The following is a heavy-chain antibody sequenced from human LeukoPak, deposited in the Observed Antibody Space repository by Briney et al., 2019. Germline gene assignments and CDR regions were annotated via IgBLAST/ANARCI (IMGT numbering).Heavy chain of an antibody. V-gene: IGHV1-8*01. CDR1: GYTFSNYD. CDR3: SRGDY. J-gene: IGHJ4*02. Sequence: ASVKVSCKASGYTFSNYDINWVRQATGQGLEWMGWMNTNNGNTGHAQKLQGRVTLTRDTSINTAYMELTSLRSEDTAVYYCSRGDYWGQGTLVTVSS. CDR2: MNTNNGNT.